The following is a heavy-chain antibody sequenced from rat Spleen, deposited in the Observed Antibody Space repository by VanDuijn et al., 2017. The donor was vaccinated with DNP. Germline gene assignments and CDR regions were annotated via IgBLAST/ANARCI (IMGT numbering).Heavy chain of an antibody. CDR1: GFTFSDYN. V-gene: IGHV5-7*01. J-gene: IGHJ2*01. CDR2: ISYDGSST. D-gene: IGHD4-3*01. CDR3: ARWNSGHFDY. Sequence: EVQLVESGGGLVQPGRSLKLSCAGTGFTFSDYNMAWVRQAPKKGLEWVASISYDGSSTNYRDSVKGRFTISRDNAKNTLYLQMNSLRSEDMATYYCARWNSGHFDYWGQGVMVPVSS.